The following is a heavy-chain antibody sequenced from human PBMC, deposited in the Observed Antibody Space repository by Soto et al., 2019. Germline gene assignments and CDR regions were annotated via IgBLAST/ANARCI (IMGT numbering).Heavy chain of an antibody. D-gene: IGHD3-10*01. J-gene: IGHJ4*02. Sequence: QPGGSLRLSCAASGFTFSSYAMSWVRQAPGKGLEWVSAISGSGGSTYYADSVKGRFTISRDNSKNTLYLQMNSLRAEDTAVYYCAKGITMVRDGPWYFDYWGQGTLVTVSS. CDR2: ISGSGGST. CDR1: GFTFSSYA. V-gene: IGHV3-23*01. CDR3: AKGITMVRDGPWYFDY.